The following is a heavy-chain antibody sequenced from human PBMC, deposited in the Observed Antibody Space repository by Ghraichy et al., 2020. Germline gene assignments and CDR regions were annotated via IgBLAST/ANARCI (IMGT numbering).Heavy chain of an antibody. CDR3: ARAPYDDDGFYDDAFDI. CDR1: GGSISSGDYS. D-gene: IGHD3-22*01. Sequence: SETLSLTCAVSGGSISSGDYSWSWIRQPPGKGLEWIGYIYHSGSTYYNPSLKSRVTISADRSKNQISLKLSFVTAADTAVYYCARAPYDDDGFYDDAFDIWGQGTMVTVSS. CDR2: IYHSGST. V-gene: IGHV4-30-2*01. J-gene: IGHJ3*02.